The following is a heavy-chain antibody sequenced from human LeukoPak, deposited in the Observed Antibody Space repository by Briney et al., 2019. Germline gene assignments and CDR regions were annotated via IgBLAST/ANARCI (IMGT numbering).Heavy chain of an antibody. D-gene: IGHD2-15*01. CDR1: GFTFSSYE. J-gene: IGHJ6*04. CDR3: ALAATYYYYGMDV. Sequence: QSGGSLRLSCAASGFTFSSYEMNWVRQAPGKGLEWVSYISSSGSTIYYADSVKGRFTISRDNAKNSLYLQMSSLRAEDTAVYYCALAATYYYYGMDVWGKGTTVTVSS. CDR2: ISSSGSTI. V-gene: IGHV3-48*03.